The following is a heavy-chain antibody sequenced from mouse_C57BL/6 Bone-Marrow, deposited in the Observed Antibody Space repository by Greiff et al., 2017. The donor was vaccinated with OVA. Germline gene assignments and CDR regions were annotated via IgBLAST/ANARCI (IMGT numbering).Heavy chain of an antibody. J-gene: IGHJ1*03. Sequence: EVKLVESEGGLVQPGSSMKLSCTASGFTFSDYYMAWVRQVPEKGLEWVANINYDGSSTYYLDSLKSRFIISRDNAKNILYLQMSSLKSEDTATYYCARGGITTVVAPDVWGTVTTVTVSS. D-gene: IGHD1-1*01. CDR3: ARGGITTVVAPDV. CDR1: GFTFSDYY. V-gene: IGHV5-16*01. CDR2: INYDGSST.